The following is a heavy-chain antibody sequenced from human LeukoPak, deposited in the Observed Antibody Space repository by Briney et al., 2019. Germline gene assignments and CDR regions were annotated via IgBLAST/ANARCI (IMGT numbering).Heavy chain of an antibody. J-gene: IGHJ3*02. CDR2: IYHSGST. Sequence: SQTLSLTCTVSGGSISSGGYYWSWIRQPPGKGLEWIGYIYHSGSTYYNPSLKSRVTISVDRSKNQFSLKLSSVTAADTAVYYCARAKQTLEWLPRGAFDIWGQGTMVTVSS. CDR3: ARAKQTLEWLPRGAFDI. CDR1: GGSISSGGYY. D-gene: IGHD3-3*01. V-gene: IGHV4-30-2*01.